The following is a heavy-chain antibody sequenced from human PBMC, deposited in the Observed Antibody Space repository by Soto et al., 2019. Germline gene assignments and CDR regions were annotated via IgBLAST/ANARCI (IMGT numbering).Heavy chain of an antibody. Sequence: QVQLVQSGAEMKEPGDSVRVSCEASGYTFTSYYIHWVRQAPGQGLEWMGWINPKFGDTTYAQDFQGRVSMTRDMSIRTVYMELSRVTSDHTAIYYCARNMDYYYGPGSGNGHGFWGQGTTVTVSS. CDR1: GYTFTSYY. D-gene: IGHD3-10*01. J-gene: IGHJ6*02. CDR3: ARNMDYYYGPGSGNGHGF. CDR2: INPKFGDT. V-gene: IGHV1-2*02.